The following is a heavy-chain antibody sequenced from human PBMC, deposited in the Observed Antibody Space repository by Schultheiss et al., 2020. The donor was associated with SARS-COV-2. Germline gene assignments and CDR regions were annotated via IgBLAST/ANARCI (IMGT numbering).Heavy chain of an antibody. CDR1: GGSISSGSYY. CDR3: ARGQYDYIWGSYRYTWSYFDY. J-gene: IGHJ4*02. Sequence: SQTLSLTCTVSGGSISSGSYYWSWIRQPPGKGLEWIGSIYHSGSTNYNPSLKSRVTISVDTSKNQFSLKLSSVTAADTAVYYCARGQYDYIWGSYRYTWSYFDYWGQGTLVTVSS. V-gene: IGHV4-39*07. D-gene: IGHD3-16*02. CDR2: IYHSGST.